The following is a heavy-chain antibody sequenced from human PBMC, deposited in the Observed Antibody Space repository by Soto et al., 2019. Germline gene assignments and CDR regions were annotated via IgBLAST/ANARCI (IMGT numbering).Heavy chain of an antibody. CDR1: GFTFTNYA. J-gene: IGHJ2*01. V-gene: IGHV3-23*01. D-gene: IGHD3-10*01. CDR2: ISGGDGDT. Sequence: EVQLLESGGGVVKPGGSLRLSCAASGFTFTNYAMTWVRQAPGKGLEWVSSISGGDGDTSYADSVKGRFTISRDNSESTMFLQMNSPRPDVTAVYYCAEDPFTSTVRNYWFFDLWGRGTLVTVSS. CDR3: AEDPFTSTVRNYWFFDL.